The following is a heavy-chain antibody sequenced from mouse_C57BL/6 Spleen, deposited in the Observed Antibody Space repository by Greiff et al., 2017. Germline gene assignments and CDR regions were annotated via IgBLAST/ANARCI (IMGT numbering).Heavy chain of an antibody. CDR2: IRNKANNHAT. J-gene: IGHJ1*03. Sequence: EVMLVESGGGLVQPGGSMKLSCAASGFTFSDAWMDWVRQSPEKGLEWVAEIRNKANNHATYYAESVKGRFTISRDDSKSSVYLQMNSLRAEDNGIYYCTRPIYYDYDDWYFDVWGTGTTVTVSS. V-gene: IGHV6-6*01. CDR3: TRPIYYDYDDWYFDV. CDR1: GFTFSDAW. D-gene: IGHD2-4*01.